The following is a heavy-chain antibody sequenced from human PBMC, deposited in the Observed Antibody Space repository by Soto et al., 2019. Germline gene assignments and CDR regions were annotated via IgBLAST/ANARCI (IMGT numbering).Heavy chain of an antibody. CDR1: GFTFTSSA. V-gene: IGHV1-58*01. J-gene: IGHJ4*02. D-gene: IGHD2-8*01. CDR3: AADATAWQQMVPSDY. CDR2: IAVGSGYT. Sequence: SVKVSCKASGFTFTSSAFQWVRQARGQRLEWIGWIAVGSGYTNYAQRFQDRVTLTRDMSTATTYMELSRLTSEDTAIYYCAADATAWQQMVPSDYWGQGTLVTSPQ.